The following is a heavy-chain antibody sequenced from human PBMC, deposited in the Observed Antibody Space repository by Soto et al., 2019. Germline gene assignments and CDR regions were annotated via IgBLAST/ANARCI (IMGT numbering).Heavy chain of an antibody. J-gene: IGHJ4*02. CDR3: AASSSVAAAGHFKF. V-gene: IGHV1-69*01. D-gene: IGHD6-13*01. Sequence: QVQLVQSGAEVKEPGSSVKVSCKATGDLFNNYAFNWVRQAPGQGLEWMGRISPLFSTTNYAQKFQGRVTIGADELTTTVYLEVSTLESEDTVMYYCAASSSVAAAGHFKFWGQGTLVTVAP. CDR1: GDLFNNYA. CDR2: ISPLFSTT.